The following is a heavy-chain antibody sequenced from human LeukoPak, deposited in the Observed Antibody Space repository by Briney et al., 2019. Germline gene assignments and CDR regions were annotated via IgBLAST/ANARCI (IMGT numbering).Heavy chain of an antibody. CDR3: ARDIGSGWYYYYMDV. CDR1: GGSISSYY. D-gene: IGHD6-19*01. CDR2: IYTSGST. V-gene: IGHV4-4*07. Sequence: SETLSLTCTVSGGSISSYYWSWIRQPAGKGLEWIGRIYTSGSTNYNPSLKSRVTMSVDTSKNQFSLKLSSVTAADTAVYYCARDIGSGWYYYYMDVWAKGPRSPSP. J-gene: IGHJ6*03.